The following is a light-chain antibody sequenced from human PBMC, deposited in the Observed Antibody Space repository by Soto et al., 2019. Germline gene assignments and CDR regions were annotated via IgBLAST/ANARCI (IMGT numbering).Light chain of an antibody. J-gene: IGKJ3*01. V-gene: IGKV1-39*01. Sequence: DIQMTQSPSSLSASVGDRVTITCRTSQSIRSSLNWYQQKPGKATNLLIYAASCLQSGVPSRFSGSESGPELTLTIRSLQPADFATCYCQQCDSTPCSFGPWTKVDI. CDR3: QQCDSTPCS. CDR1: QSIRSS. CDR2: AAS.